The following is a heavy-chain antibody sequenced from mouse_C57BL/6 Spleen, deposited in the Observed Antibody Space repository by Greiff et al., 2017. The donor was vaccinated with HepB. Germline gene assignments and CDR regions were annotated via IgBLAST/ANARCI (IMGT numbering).Heavy chain of an antibody. J-gene: IGHJ1*03. CDR1: GYAFTNYL. CDR2: INPGSGGT. V-gene: IGHV1-54*01. CDR3: ARLLRSHFDV. D-gene: IGHD1-1*01. Sequence: QVQLQQSGAELVRPGTSVKVSCKASGYAFTNYLIEWVKQRPGQGLEWIGVINPGSGGTNYNEKFKGKATLTADKSSSTAYMQLSSLTSEDSAVYYCARLLRSHFDVWGTGTTVTVSS.